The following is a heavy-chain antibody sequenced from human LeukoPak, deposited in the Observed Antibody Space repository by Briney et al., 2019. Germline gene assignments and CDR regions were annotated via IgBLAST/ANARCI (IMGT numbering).Heavy chain of an antibody. CDR3: ARDSYMAAADTWSDP. CDR1: GYTFTTYA. V-gene: IGHV1-3*01. D-gene: IGHD6-13*01. CDR2: INSAYGNT. Sequence: GASVKVSCKASGYTFTTYAIHWVRQAPGQRLEWMGWINSAYGNTKYSQKFQGRVTITSDTSATSAYMEVHSLTSEDTAIYYCARDSYMAAADTWSDPWGQGTLVTVSS. J-gene: IGHJ5*02.